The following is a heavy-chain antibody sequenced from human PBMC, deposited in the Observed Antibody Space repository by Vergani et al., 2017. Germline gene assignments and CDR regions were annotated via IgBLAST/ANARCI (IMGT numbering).Heavy chain of an antibody. CDR1: GGSISSGSYY. CDR3: ARNGDRYYDFWIGYYRIGWFHP. V-gene: IGHV4-61*02. Sequence: QVQLQESGPGLVKPSQTLSLTCTVSGGSISSGSYYWSWIRQPAGKGLEWIGRIYTSGSTNYNPSLKSRVTISVDTSKNQFSLKLSSVTVADTAVYYCARNGDRYYDFWIGYYRIGWFHPWGQGTLVTVSS. CDR2: IYTSGST. J-gene: IGHJ5*02. D-gene: IGHD3-3*01.